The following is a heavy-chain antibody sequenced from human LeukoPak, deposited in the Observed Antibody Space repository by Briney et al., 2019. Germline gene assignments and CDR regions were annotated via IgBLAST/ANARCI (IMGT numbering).Heavy chain of an antibody. CDR1: GYTFSRYA. Sequence: EASVKVSCKASGYTFSRYAISWVRQAPGQGLEWVGWINTDTGKPAYAQDFTGRFVFSLDTSVSTAYLQVSSLKAEDTAVYYCARPSGYCSDGDCYPDYWGQGTLVTVSS. J-gene: IGHJ4*02. D-gene: IGHD2-15*01. V-gene: IGHV7-4-1*02. CDR2: INTDTGKP. CDR3: ARPSGYCSDGDCYPDY.